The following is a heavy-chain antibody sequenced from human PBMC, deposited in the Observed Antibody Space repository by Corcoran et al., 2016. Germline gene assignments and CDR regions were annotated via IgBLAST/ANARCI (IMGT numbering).Heavy chain of an antibody. Sequence: EVQLVESGGGLVQPGGSLRLSCAASGFTFSSYSMNWVRQAPGKGLEWVSYISSSSSTIYYADSVKGRFTISRDNAKNSLYLQMNSLRDEDTAVYYCARGYCSGGSCYYAFDYWGQGTLVTVSS. J-gene: IGHJ4*02. D-gene: IGHD2-15*01. CDR1: GFTFSSYS. CDR2: ISSSSSTI. V-gene: IGHV3-48*02. CDR3: ARGYCSGGSCYYAFDY.